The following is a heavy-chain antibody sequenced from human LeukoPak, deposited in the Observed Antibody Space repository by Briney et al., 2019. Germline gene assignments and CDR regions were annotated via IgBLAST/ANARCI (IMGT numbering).Heavy chain of an antibody. J-gene: IGHJ3*02. CDR2: IWYDGSNK. CDR1: GFTFSSYG. V-gene: IGHV3-33*06. Sequence: GRSLRLSCAASGFTFSSYGMHWVRQAPGKGLEWVAVIWYDGSNKYYADSVKGRFTISRDNSKNTLYLQMNSLRAEDTAVYYCAKDEQWELLGAAFDIWGQGTMVTVSS. CDR3: AKDEQWELLGAAFDI. D-gene: IGHD1-26*01.